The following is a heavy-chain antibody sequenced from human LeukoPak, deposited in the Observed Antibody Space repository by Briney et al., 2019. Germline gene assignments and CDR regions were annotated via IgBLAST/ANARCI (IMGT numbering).Heavy chain of an antibody. CDR2: ISYDGSNK. CDR3: AKGSVVEGSGSYYNPPADAFDI. V-gene: IGHV3-30*18. D-gene: IGHD3-10*01. J-gene: IGHJ3*02. Sequence: GGSLRLSCEASGFTFSIYDMYWVRQAPGKGLEWVAVISYDGSNKYYADSVKGRFTISRDNSKNTLYLQMNSLRAEDTAVYYCAKGSVVEGSGSYYNPPADAFDIWGQGTMVTVSS. CDR1: GFTFSIYD.